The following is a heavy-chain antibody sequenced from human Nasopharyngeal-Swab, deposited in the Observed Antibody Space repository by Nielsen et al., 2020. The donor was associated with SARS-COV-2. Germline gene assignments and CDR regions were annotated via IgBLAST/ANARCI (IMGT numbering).Heavy chain of an antibody. Sequence: GGSLRLSCAASGFTFSSHWMHWVRQAPGKGLVWVSRINSDGTSITYADSVKGRFTIYRVNAKNTLYLQMTSLSAEDTAVYYCSRGGAWNDYWGQGTLVTVSS. CDR3: SRGGAWNDY. J-gene: IGHJ4*02. V-gene: IGHV3-74*03. CDR2: INSDGTSI. CDR1: GFTFSSHW. D-gene: IGHD1-1*01.